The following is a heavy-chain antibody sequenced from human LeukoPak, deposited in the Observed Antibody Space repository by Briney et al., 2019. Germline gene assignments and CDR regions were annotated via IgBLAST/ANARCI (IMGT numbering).Heavy chain of an antibody. CDR1: GFTLSSYS. J-gene: IGHJ4*02. CDR2: ISSSSSYI. D-gene: IGHD3-10*01. V-gene: IGHV3-21*01. Sequence: PGGSLRLSCVASGFTLSSYSMNWVRPAPGKGLEWVSSISSSSSYIYYADSVKGRFTISRDNAKNSLYLQMNSPRAEDTAVYYCARDKSEHLLLPDYWGQGTLVTVSS. CDR3: ARDKSEHLLLPDY.